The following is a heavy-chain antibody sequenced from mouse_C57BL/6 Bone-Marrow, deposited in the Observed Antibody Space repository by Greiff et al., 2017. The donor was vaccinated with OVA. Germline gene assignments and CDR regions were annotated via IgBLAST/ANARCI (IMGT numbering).Heavy chain of an antibody. CDR1: GFNIKDDY. CDR3: TTGSGDFDY. Sequence: EVQLQQSGAELVRPGASVTLSCTASGFNIKDDYMHWVKQRPDQGLEWIGWIDPENGDTEYASKFQGKATITADPSSNTAYLQLSSLTSEDTAVYYCTTGSGDFDYWGQGTTLTVSS. CDR2: IDPENGDT. V-gene: IGHV14-4*01. J-gene: IGHJ2*01. D-gene: IGHD1-3*01.